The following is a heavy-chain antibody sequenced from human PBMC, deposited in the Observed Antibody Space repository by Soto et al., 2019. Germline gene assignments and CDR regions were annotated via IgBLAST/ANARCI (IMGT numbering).Heavy chain of an antibody. Sequence: QVQLQESGPGLLKPSGTLSLTCAVSRGSISSSNWWSWVRPSPGKGLEWIGAMYHTGITNYRPSRKSRVTMSVDKSKNQFSLKLSSVTAADTDVYYCARESYNESNVGYFDLWGRGTLVSVSS. CDR3: ARESYNESNVGYFDL. D-gene: IGHD1-1*01. CDR1: RGSISSSNW. J-gene: IGHJ2*01. V-gene: IGHV4-4*02. CDR2: MYHTGIT.